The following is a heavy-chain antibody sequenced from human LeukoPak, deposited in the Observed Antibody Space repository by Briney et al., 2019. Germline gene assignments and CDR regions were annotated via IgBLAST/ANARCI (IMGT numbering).Heavy chain of an antibody. CDR3: ARGSLTFQS. CDR1: GGFISSSTYY. J-gene: IGHJ4*02. V-gene: IGHV4-39*07. CDR2: IYYSGST. Sequence: SETLSLTCTVSGGFISSSTYYWGWIRQPPGMGLEWIGSIYYSGSTYYNPSLKSRVTISVDTSKNQFSLKLSSVTAADTAVYYCARGSLTFQSWGQGTLVTVSS. D-gene: IGHD2-21*01.